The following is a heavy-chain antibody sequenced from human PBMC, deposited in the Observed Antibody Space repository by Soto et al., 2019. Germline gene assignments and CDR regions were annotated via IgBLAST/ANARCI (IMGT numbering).Heavy chain of an antibody. CDR2: IYHSGST. J-gene: IGHJ4*02. D-gene: IGHD3-10*01. CDR1: GGSISSGDYY. CDR3: ARERDMVRGVMGY. V-gene: IGHV4-30-4*01. Sequence: PSETLSLTCTVSGGSISSGDYYWSWIRQPPGKGLEWIGEIYHSGSTNYNPSLKSRVTISVDKSKNQFSLKLSSVTAADTAVYYCARERDMVRGVMGYWGQGTLVTV.